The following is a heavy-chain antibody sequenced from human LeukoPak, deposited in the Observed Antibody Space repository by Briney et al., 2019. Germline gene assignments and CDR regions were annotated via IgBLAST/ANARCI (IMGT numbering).Heavy chain of an antibody. V-gene: IGHV4-34*01. CDR2: INHSGST. CDR3: ARRARYSYGRENDY. D-gene: IGHD5-18*01. CDR1: GGSFSCYY. J-gene: IGHJ4*02. Sequence: SETMSLTCAVYGGSFSCYYWSWIRQPPGKGLEWIGEINHSGSTNYNPSLKSRVTISVDTSKNQFSLKLSSVTAADTAVYYCARRARYSYGRENDYWGQGTLVTVSS.